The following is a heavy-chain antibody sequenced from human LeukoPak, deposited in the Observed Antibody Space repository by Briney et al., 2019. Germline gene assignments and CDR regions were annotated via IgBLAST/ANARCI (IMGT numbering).Heavy chain of an antibody. Sequence: SETLSLTCAVYGGSFSGYYWSWIRQPPGKGLEWIGEINHSGSTNYNPSLKSRVTISVDTSKNQFSLKLSSVTAADTAVYYCARPSMVRGVIQVWGQGTLVTVSS. V-gene: IGHV4-34*01. D-gene: IGHD3-10*01. CDR3: ARPSMVRGVIQV. CDR1: GGSFSGYY. J-gene: IGHJ4*02. CDR2: INHSGST.